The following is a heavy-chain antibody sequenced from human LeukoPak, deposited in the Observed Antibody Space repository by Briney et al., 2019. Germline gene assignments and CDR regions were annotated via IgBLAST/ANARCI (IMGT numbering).Heavy chain of an antibody. CDR1: GGTISSYA. CDR3: ARSPDYDSSGYYQNYFDY. CDR2: IIPIFGTA. Sequence: ASVKVSCKASGGTISSYAIRWVRQAPGQGLEWMGGIIPIFGTANYAQKFQGRGTLTADESTSTAYMELSSLRSEDTAVYYCARSPDYDSSGYYQNYFDYWGQGTLVTVSS. V-gene: IGHV1-69*13. J-gene: IGHJ4*02. D-gene: IGHD3-22*01.